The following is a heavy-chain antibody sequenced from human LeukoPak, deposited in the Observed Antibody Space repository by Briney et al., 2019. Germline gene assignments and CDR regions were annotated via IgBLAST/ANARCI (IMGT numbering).Heavy chain of an antibody. CDR2: VYPGDSYT. D-gene: IGHD3-10*01. CDR3: ARRSGSDALDI. Sequence: GESLKISCKGSGYSFTSYWIAWVRQMPGKGLEWMGIVYPGDSYTTYSPSFQGQVTISADKSISTAYLQWRSLKASDTAMYYCARRSGSDALDIWGQGTMVTVSS. V-gene: IGHV5-51*01. J-gene: IGHJ3*02. CDR1: GYSFTSYW.